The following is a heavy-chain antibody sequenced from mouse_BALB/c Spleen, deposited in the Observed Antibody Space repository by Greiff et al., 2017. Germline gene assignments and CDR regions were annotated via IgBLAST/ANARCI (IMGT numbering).Heavy chain of an antibody. CDR2: IWGDGST. CDR3: ARDKTTATPHWYFDV. Sequence: VKLVESGPGLVAPSQSLSITCTVSGFSLTGYGVTWVRQPPGKGLEWLGMIWGDGSTDYNSALKSRLSISKDNSKSQVFLKMNSLQTDDTARYYCARDKTTATPHWYFDVWGAGTTVTVSS. CDR1: GFSLTGYG. J-gene: IGHJ1*01. V-gene: IGHV2-6-7*01. D-gene: IGHD1-2*01.